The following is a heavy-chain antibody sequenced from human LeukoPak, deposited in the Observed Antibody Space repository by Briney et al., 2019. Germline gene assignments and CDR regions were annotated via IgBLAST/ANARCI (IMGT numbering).Heavy chain of an antibody. CDR1: GFIFTNYF. Sequence: GGSLSLSCAASGFIFTNYFMSWVRQAPGKGLEWVASIKHDGSEKYYVDSVRGRFTISRDNTMNSLYLQMSSLRAEDTAVYYCATDRGWRTSGYYLYYFEYWGQGTLVTYSS. D-gene: IGHD3-3*01. CDR3: ATDRGWRTSGYYLYYFEY. J-gene: IGHJ4*02. CDR2: IKHDGSEK. V-gene: IGHV3-7*01.